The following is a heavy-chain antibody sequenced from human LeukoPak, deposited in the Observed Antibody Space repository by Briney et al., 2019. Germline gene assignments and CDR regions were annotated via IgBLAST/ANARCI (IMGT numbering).Heavy chain of an antibody. Sequence: PSETLSLTCTVSGGSISSSSYYWGWIRQPPGKGLEWIGSIYYSGSTYYNPSLKSRVTISVDTSKNQFSLKLSSVTAADTAVYYCARDDGAQNWFDPWGQGTLVTVSS. CDR3: ARDDGAQNWFDP. V-gene: IGHV4-39*07. J-gene: IGHJ5*02. CDR1: GGSISSSSYY. CDR2: IYYSGST. D-gene: IGHD3-16*01.